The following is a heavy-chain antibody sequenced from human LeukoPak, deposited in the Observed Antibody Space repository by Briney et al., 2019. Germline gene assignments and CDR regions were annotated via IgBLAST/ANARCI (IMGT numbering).Heavy chain of an antibody. CDR2: IYYSGST. CDR3: ARRLTYGSGRSIDY. D-gene: IGHD3-10*01. Sequence: SETLSLTCTVSGGSISSSSYYWGWIRQPPGKGLEWIGSIYYSGSTNYNPSLKSRVTISVDTSKNQFSLKLSSVTAADTAVYYCARRLTYGSGRSIDYWGQGTLVTVSS. J-gene: IGHJ4*02. CDR1: GGSISSSSYY. V-gene: IGHV4-39*07.